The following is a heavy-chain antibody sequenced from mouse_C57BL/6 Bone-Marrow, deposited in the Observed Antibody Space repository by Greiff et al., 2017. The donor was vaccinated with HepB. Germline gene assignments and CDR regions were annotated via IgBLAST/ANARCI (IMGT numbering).Heavy chain of an antibody. CDR1: GFSLTSYG. CDR2: IWGVGST. Sequence: QVQLKESGPGLVAPSQSLSITCTVSGFSLTSYGVDWVRQSPGKGLEWLGVIWGVGSTKYNSALKSRLSISKDNSKSQVFLKMNSLQTDDTAMYYCAYYDYDVGFAYWGQGTLVTVSA. V-gene: IGHV2-6*01. D-gene: IGHD2-4*01. CDR3: AYYDYDVGFAY. J-gene: IGHJ3*01.